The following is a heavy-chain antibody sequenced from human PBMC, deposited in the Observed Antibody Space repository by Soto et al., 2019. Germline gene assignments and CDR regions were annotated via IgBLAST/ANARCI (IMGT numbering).Heavy chain of an antibody. V-gene: IGHV5-51*01. CDR2: IYPGDSDT. CDR3: ARVDTAMATYYYYGMDG. J-gene: IGHJ6*02. CDR1: GYSFTSYW. D-gene: IGHD5-18*01. Sequence: HGESLKISCKGSGYSFTSYWIGWVRQMPGKGLEWMGIIYPGDSDTRYSPSFQGQVTISADKSISTAYLQWSSLKASDTAMYYCARVDTAMATYYYYGMDGWGQGTTVTVSS.